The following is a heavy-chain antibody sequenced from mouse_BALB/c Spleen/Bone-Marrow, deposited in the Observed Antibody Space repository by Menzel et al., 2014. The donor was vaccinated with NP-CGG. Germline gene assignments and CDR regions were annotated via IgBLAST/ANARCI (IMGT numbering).Heavy chain of an antibody. CDR1: GFSLTSYG. CDR2: IWAGGST. V-gene: IGHV2-9*02. Sequence: VMLVESGPGLVAPSQRLSIHCTVSGFSLTSYGVHWVRQPPGKGLEWLGVIWAGGSTNYNSALMSRLSISKDNSKSQVFLKMNSLQTDDTAMYYCAISYYGNYRAMDYWGQGTSVTVSS. D-gene: IGHD2-10*01. J-gene: IGHJ4*01. CDR3: AISYYGNYRAMDY.